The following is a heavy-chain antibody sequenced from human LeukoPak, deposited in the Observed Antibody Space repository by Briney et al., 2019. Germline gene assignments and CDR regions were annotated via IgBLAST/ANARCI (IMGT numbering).Heavy chain of an antibody. CDR3: ARGVRDILSGYYTDYYFYYMDV. CDR2: ISSSLDSSM. J-gene: IGHJ6*03. CDR1: GFTFSSYE. V-gene: IGHV3-48*03. Sequence: GGSLRLSCAASGFTFSSYEMNWVRQAPGKGLEWVSFISSSLDSSMYYADSVKGRFTISRDNAKNSLYLQMNSLRAEDTAVYYCARGVRDILSGYYTDYYFYYMDVWGKGTTVTVSS. D-gene: IGHD3-3*01.